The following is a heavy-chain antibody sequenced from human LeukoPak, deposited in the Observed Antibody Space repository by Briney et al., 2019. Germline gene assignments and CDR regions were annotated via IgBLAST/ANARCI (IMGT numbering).Heavy chain of an antibody. CDR3: ARLGGCSSTSCSWAFDI. Sequence: SQTLFLTCTVSGGSISSGDYYWSWIRQPPGKGLEWIGYIYYSGSTYYNPSLKSRVTISVDTSKNQFSLKLSSVTAADTAVYYCARLGGCSSTSCSWAFDIWGQGTMVTVSS. D-gene: IGHD2-2*01. J-gene: IGHJ3*02. CDR2: IYYSGST. CDR1: GGSISSGDYY. V-gene: IGHV4-30-4*01.